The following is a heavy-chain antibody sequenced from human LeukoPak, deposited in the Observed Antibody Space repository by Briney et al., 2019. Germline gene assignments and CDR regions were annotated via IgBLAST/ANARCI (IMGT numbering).Heavy chain of an antibody. V-gene: IGHV3-23*01. J-gene: IGHJ4*02. CDR3: AKRVVWAAAGTEFV. Sequence: GGSLRLSCAASGFTFSSYAMSWVRQAPGKGLEWVSAISGSGGSTHYADSVKGRFTISRDNSKNTLYLQMNSLRAEDTAVYYCAKRVVWAAAGTEFVWGQGTLVTVSS. CDR2: ISGSGGST. D-gene: IGHD6-13*01. CDR1: GFTFSSYA.